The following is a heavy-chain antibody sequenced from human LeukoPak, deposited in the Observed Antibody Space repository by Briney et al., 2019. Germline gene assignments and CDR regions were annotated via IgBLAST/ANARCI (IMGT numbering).Heavy chain of an antibody. CDR3: AKDPCSGGSCYSADY. V-gene: IGHV3-23*01. D-gene: IGHD2-15*01. CDR2: ISNSGGST. Sequence: GGSLRLSCVASGFTFSNYWMSWVRQAPGKGLEWVSIISNSGGSTYYADSVKGRFTISRDNSKNTLYLQMTSLRAEDMAVYYCAKDPCSGGSCYSADYWGQGTLVTVSS. J-gene: IGHJ4*02. CDR1: GFTFSNYW.